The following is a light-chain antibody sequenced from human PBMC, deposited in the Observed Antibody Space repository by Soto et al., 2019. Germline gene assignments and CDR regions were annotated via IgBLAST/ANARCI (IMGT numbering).Light chain of an antibody. CDR2: DAS. J-gene: IGKJ2*01. V-gene: IGKV1-33*01. Sequence: DVQMTQSPSSLSASVGDRVTITCQANQDIRNYLNWYQHKAGQAPKLLIYDASSLDTGVPSRFSGSGSGTHFTLTIASLQPEDTATYYCQQYDTLPPGYTFGQGTKLQI. CDR3: QQYDTLPPGYT. CDR1: QDIRNY.